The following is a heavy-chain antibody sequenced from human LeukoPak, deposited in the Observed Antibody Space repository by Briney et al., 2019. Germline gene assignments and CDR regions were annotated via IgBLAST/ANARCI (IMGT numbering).Heavy chain of an antibody. Sequence: HPGGSLSPSCVASGLTFSNYWMTCVRPAPGKGMEWVANIKPDVSAKHFVVSGRRRFAISRDEAKDSLYLQLNSLGADDTAVYYCVRGGSGTVVRGIAWAWFDPWGQGTLVTVSS. CDR2: IKPDVSAK. V-gene: IGHV3-7*04. D-gene: IGHD3-10*01. J-gene: IGHJ5*02. CDR1: GLTFSNYW. CDR3: VRGGSGTVVRGIAWAWFDP.